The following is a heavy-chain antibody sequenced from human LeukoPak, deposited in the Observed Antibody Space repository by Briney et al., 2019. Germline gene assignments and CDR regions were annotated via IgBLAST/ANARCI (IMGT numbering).Heavy chain of an antibody. V-gene: IGHV4-59*01. J-gene: IGHJ4*02. CDR2: IYSSGST. Sequence: PSETLSLTCTVSGGSISGYYWSWIRQSPGKGLEWIGRIYSSGSTNYNPSLQSRVTISADTSKSQFSLRLSSVTAADTAVYYCARRSRIAVAGFFDYWGQGTLVTVSS. CDR3: ARRSRIAVAGFFDY. CDR1: GGSISGYY. D-gene: IGHD6-19*01.